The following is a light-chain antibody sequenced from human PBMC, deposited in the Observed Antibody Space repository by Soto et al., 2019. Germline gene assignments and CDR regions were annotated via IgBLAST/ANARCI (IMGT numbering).Light chain of an antibody. CDR1: QSVNSN. CDR3: QQYNNWPPYT. J-gene: IGKJ2*01. V-gene: IGKV3-15*01. Sequence: EIVMTQSPATLSVSPGERATLSCRASQSVNSNLAWYQQKPGQAPRLLIYRASTRATAIPARFSGSGSGTEFTLTISSLQSEDFAVYYCQQYNNWPPYTFGQGTKLEI. CDR2: RAS.